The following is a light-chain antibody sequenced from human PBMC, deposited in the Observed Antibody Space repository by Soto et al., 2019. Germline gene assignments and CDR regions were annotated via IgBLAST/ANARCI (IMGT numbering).Light chain of an antibody. J-gene: IGKJ2*01. Sequence: EIVLTQSPGTLSLSPGERATLSCRASQSVSSSYLAWYQQKPGQAHRLLIYGASSRATGIPDRFSGSGSGTDFTLTISRLEPEDVAVYYCQQYGSSLYTFGQGTKLETK. V-gene: IGKV3-20*01. CDR3: QQYGSSLYT. CDR1: QSVSSSY. CDR2: GAS.